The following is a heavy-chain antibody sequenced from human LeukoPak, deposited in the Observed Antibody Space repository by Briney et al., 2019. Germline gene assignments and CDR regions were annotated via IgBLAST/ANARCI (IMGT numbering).Heavy chain of an antibody. CDR1: GFTFSSYA. CDR2: ISYDGSNK. V-gene: IGHV3-30-3*01. CDR3: AKGTAPPGPDNYDFWSYYMDV. J-gene: IGHJ6*03. D-gene: IGHD3-3*01. Sequence: QSGGSLRLSCAASGFTFSSYAMHWVRQAPGKGLEWVAVISYDGSNKYYADSVKGRFTISRDNSKNTLYLQMNSLRAEDTAVYYCAKGTAPPGPDNYDFWSYYMDVWGKGTTVTVS.